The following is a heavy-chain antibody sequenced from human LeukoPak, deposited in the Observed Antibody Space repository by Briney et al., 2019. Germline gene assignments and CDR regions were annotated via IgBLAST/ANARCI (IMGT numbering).Heavy chain of an antibody. V-gene: IGHV4-59*01. Sequence: SETLSLTCTVSADSISTYHWNWLRKPPGKGLEWIGYMQSTGNSNYNPSLKNRVNIFVAMSKTHFVLNLRSVTAADTAVYYCARDKRHSYGRYFDPWGQGMLVTVSS. CDR2: MQSTGNS. D-gene: IGHD5-18*01. CDR1: ADSISTYH. CDR3: ARDKRHSYGRYFDP. J-gene: IGHJ4*02.